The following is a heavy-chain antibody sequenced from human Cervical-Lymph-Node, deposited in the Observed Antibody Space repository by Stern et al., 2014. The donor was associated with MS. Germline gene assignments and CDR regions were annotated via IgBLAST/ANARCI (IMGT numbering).Heavy chain of an antibody. CDR3: AHARRDGYNLAFDF. J-gene: IGHJ3*01. Sequence: QVTLRESGPTLVRPTQTLTLTCAFSGFSLDTSGVGVGWIRQPPGEALEWLALIYWDDDERYRPSLRSRLTITKDTSKNQVVLTISNMDPVDTGTYYCAHARRDGYNLAFDFWGQGTKVTVSS. D-gene: IGHD5-24*01. V-gene: IGHV2-5*02. CDR2: IYWDDDE. CDR1: GFSLDTSGVG.